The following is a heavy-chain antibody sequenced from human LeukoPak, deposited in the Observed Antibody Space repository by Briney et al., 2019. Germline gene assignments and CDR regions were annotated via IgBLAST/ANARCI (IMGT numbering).Heavy chain of an antibody. V-gene: IGHV3-48*02. D-gene: IGHD2-2*02. CDR2: ISTGSSTV. CDR3: ASEYCSSTSCYSFNY. J-gene: IGHJ4*02. CDR1: GFTFSSYN. Sequence: GGSLRLSCVASGFTFSSYNMNWVRQAPGKGLEWVSYISTGSSTVDYADSVKGRFTISRDNAKNSLYLQMNSLRDEDTAVYYCASEYCSSTSCYSFNYWGQGTLVTVSS.